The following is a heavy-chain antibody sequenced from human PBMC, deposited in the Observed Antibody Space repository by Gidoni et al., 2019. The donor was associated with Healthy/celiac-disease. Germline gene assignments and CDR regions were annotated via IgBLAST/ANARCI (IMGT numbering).Heavy chain of an antibody. V-gene: IGHV3-9*01. CDR3: AKDGYCSGGSCSIHYYYYGMDV. D-gene: IGHD2-15*01. CDR1: GFTFDDYA. J-gene: IGHJ6*02. CDR2: ISWNSGSI. Sequence: EVQLVASGGGLVQPGRSLRLSCAASGFTFDDYAMHWIREAPGKGLEWVSGISWNSGSIGYADSVKGRFTISRDNAKNSLYLQMNSLRAEDTALYYCAKDGYCSGGSCSIHYYYYGMDVWGQGTTVTVSS.